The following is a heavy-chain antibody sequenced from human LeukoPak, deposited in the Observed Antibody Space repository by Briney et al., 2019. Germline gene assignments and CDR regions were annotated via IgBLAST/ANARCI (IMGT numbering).Heavy chain of an antibody. J-gene: IGHJ4*02. V-gene: IGHV4-34*01. Sequence: SETLSLTCAVYGGSFSGYYWSWIRQPPGKGLEWIGEINHSGSTNYNPSLKSRVTISVDTSKNQFSLKLSSVTAADTAVYYCARDRILIPFDYWGQGTLVTVSS. CDR1: GGSFSGYY. CDR3: ARDRILIPFDY. CDR2: INHSGST.